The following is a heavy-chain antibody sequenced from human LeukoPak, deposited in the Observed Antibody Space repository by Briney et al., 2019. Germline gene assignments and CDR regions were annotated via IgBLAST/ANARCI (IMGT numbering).Heavy chain of an antibody. V-gene: IGHV1-69*05. CDR1: GGTFSSYA. D-gene: IGHD2-2*01. Sequence: ASVKVSCKASGGTFSSYAISWVRQAPGQGLERMGGIIPIFGTANYAQKFQGRVTITTDESTSTAYMELSSLRSEDTAVYYCARLCTSHCYEMYVWGKGTTVTVSS. CDR2: IIPIFGTA. CDR3: ARLCTSHCYEMYV. J-gene: IGHJ6*04.